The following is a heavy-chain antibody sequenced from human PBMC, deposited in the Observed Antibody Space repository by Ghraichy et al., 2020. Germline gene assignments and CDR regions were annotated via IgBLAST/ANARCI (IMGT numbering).Heavy chain of an antibody. CDR1: GFTFSSSW. J-gene: IGHJ4*02. D-gene: IGHD3-10*01. V-gene: IGHV3-7*01. CDR2: IKQDGSEK. Sequence: GGSLRLSCAASGFTFSSSWMTWVRQAPGKRLEWVANIKQDGSEKYYVDSVKGRFTIYRDNAKKSLYLQMNSLRAEDTAVYYCARDRGPYGTTLDYWGQGTLVTVSS. CDR3: ARDRGPYGTTLDY.